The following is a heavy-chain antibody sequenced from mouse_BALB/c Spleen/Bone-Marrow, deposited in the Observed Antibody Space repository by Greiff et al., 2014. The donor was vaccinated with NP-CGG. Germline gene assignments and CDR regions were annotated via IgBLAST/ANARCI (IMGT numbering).Heavy chain of an antibody. D-gene: IGHD2-1*01. J-gene: IGHJ2*01. CDR2: INPSTGYT. CDR3: ARSYGKNVDY. Sequence: VQQSGAELAKPGAPVKMSCKASGYTFTSYWMHWVKQRPGQGLEWIGNINPSTGYTEYNQKFKDKATLTADKSSSTAYMQLNSLTSEDSAVYYCARSYGKNVDYWGQGTTLTVSS. CDR1: GYTFTSYW. V-gene: IGHV1-7*01.